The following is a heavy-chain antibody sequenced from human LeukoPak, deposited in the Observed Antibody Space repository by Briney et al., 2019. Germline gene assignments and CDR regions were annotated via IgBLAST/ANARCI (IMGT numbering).Heavy chain of an antibody. J-gene: IGHJ4*02. CDR2: VSSTGENT. CDR1: GFTFSNYA. V-gene: IGHV3-23*01. Sequence: PGGSLRLPCAVSGFTFSNYAMNWVRQAPGKGLEWVSAVSSTGENTFYADSVKGRFTISRDNSENTVYLQMNSLRAEDTAVYYCAILLDYWGQGIQVTVSS. CDR3: AILLDY.